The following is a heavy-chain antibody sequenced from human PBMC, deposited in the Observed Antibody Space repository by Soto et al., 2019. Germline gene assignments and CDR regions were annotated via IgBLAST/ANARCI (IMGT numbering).Heavy chain of an antibody. CDR1: GFTFSSYG. CDR2: IWYDGSNK. D-gene: IGHD3-10*01. CDR3: ARDYEYGSGSYRD. Sequence: QVQLVESGGGVVQPGRSLRLSCAASGFTFSSYGMHWVRQAPGKGLEWVAVIWYDGSNKYYADSVKGRFTISRDNSKNTLYLQMNSLRAEDTAVYYCARDYEYGSGSYRDWCQGTLVTVSS. J-gene: IGHJ4*02. V-gene: IGHV3-33*01.